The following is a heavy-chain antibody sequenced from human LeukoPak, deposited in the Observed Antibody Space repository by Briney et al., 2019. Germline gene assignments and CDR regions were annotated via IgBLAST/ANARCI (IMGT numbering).Heavy chain of an antibody. CDR2: IYYTGNT. V-gene: IGHV4-59*08. Sequence: PSETLSLTCTVSGVSISNHYSSWIRQPPGKGLEWIGYIYYTGNTNYNPSLKSRVTISEDTSKNQVSLELSSVTAADTAVYYCVRHSRVVAFDYWGQGSLVTVSS. D-gene: IGHD2-15*01. CDR1: GVSISNHY. CDR3: VRHSRVVAFDY. J-gene: IGHJ4*02.